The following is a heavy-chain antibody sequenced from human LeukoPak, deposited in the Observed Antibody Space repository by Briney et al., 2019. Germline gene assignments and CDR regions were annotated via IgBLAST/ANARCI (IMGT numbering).Heavy chain of an antibody. CDR2: ISTGGSTI. D-gene: IGHD6-25*01. J-gene: IGHJ4*02. CDR3: ATTTSSGWVPFDY. V-gene: IGHV3-48*01. Sequence: GGSLRLICVASGFNFYSFTMNWVRQAPGKGLEWVSYISTGGSTIYYRDSVRGRFTISRDNAKNTLYLQMNNLTAEDTAVYYCATTTSSGWVPFDYCGQGTLVAVSS. CDR1: GFNFYSFT.